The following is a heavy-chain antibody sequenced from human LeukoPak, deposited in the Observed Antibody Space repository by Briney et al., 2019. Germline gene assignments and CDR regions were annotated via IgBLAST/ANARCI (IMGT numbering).Heavy chain of an antibody. D-gene: IGHD6-19*01. Sequence: GGSLRLSCAASGFTFSSYGMHWVRQAPGKGLEWVAFIRYDGSNKYYADSVKGRFTISRDNSKNTLYLQMNSLRAEDTAVYYCARELLSKTAVAGGFDPWGQGTLVTVSS. CDR3: ARELLSKTAVAGGFDP. CDR2: IRYDGSNK. V-gene: IGHV3-30*02. CDR1: GFTFSSYG. J-gene: IGHJ5*02.